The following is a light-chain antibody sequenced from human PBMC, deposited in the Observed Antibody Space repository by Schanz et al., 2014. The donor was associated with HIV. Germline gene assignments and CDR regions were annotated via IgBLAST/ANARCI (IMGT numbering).Light chain of an antibody. Sequence: SYELTQPPSVSVAPGKTATITCGANNLGSKSVHRHRQKPGQAPVLVIYYDTDRPSGIPERLSGYNSGHTATLTISSVEAGDEADYYCQVWDRSVDVVFGGGTKLTVL. CDR2: YDT. CDR3: QVWDRSVDVV. CDR1: NLGSKS. V-gene: IGLV3-21*04. J-gene: IGLJ2*01.